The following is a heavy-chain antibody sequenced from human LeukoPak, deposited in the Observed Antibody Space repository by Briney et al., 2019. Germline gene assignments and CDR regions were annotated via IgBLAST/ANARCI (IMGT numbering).Heavy chain of an antibody. V-gene: IGHV1-2*02. CDR2: INPNSGGT. Sequence: ASVKVSCKASGYTFTGYYMHWVRQAPGQGLEWMGWINPNSGGTNYAQKFQGRVTMTRDTSISTAYMELSSLRSEDTAVYYCARGRRVIHRYYYYYMDVWGKGTTVTVSS. D-gene: IGHD3-9*01. CDR3: ARGRRVIHRYYYYYMDV. CDR1: GYTFTGYY. J-gene: IGHJ6*03.